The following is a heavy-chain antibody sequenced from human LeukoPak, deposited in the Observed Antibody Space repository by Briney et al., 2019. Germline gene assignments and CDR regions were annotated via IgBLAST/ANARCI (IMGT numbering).Heavy chain of an antibody. CDR2: VYYSGST. V-gene: IGHV4-39*01. Sequence: SETLSLTCTVSGVSIRSSTYYWGWIRQPPGKGLDWIGNVYYSGSTYYNPSLKSRVTISVDTYKNQISLKLNSVTAADTAVYYCARQAISGYDPPPFDSWGQGTLVTVSS. CDR3: ARQAISGYDPPPFDS. J-gene: IGHJ4*02. CDR1: GVSIRSSTYY. D-gene: IGHD5-12*01.